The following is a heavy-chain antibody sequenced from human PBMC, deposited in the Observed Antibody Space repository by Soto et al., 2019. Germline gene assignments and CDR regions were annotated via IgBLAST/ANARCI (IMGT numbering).Heavy chain of an antibody. CDR3: AGIQSKRLSGLDP. CDR2: IYYSGST. J-gene: IGHJ5*02. V-gene: IGHV4-30-4*01. D-gene: IGHD5-18*01. Sequence: QVQLQESGPGLVKPSQTLSLTCTVSGGSISSGDYYWSWIRQPPGKGLEWIGYIYYSGSTYYHPSLKSRVTXSXDXXKNQFSLKLSSVTAADTAVYFCAGIQSKRLSGLDPWGQGTLVTVSS. CDR1: GGSISSGDYY.